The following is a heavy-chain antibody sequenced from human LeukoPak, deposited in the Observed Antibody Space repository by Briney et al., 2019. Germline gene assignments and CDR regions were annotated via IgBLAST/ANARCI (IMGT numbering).Heavy chain of an antibody. CDR3: ARMAPPHA. Sequence: ASMKVSCKASGYNFSNYGISWVRQAPGQGLEWMGWISGYNGNTNYAQKLQGRVTMTTDTSTTTAYMELRSLRSDDTAVYYCARMAPPHAWGQGTLVTVSS. CDR2: ISGYNGNT. V-gene: IGHV1-18*01. D-gene: IGHD5-24*01. J-gene: IGHJ5*02. CDR1: GYNFSNYG.